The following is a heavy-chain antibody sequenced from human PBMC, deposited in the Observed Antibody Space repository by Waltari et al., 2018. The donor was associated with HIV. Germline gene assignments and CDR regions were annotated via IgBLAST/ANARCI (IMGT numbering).Heavy chain of an antibody. J-gene: IGHJ4*02. CDR1: GYTFPSYG. CDR3: ARALWSGYYTPYYFDY. CDR2: ISAYNGHT. V-gene: IGHV1-18*01. Sequence: QVQLVQSGAEVKKPGASVKVSCKASGYTFPSYGISWVRQAPGQGLEWMGWISAYNGHTNYAQKLQGRVTMTTDTSTSTAYMDLRSLGSDDTAFYYCARALWSGYYTPYYFDYWGQGTLVTVSS. D-gene: IGHD3-3*01.